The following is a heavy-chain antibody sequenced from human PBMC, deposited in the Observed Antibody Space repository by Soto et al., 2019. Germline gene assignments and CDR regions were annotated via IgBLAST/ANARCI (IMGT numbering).Heavy chain of an antibody. Sequence: SETLYLSCSVSGGSISGYYGSWIRQPPGKELEWIGYIYYTGSTSYNPSLKSRVTISVDTSRNQFSLKLNSVTAADTAVYYCARDAESGTYYPFYYWGQGNLVTVSS. CDR1: GGSISGYY. V-gene: IGHV4-59*01. J-gene: IGHJ4*02. CDR2: IYYTGST. D-gene: IGHD1-26*01. CDR3: ARDAESGTYYPFYY.